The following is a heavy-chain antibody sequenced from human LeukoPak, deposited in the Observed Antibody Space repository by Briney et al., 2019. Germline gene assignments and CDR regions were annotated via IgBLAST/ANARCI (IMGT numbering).Heavy chain of an antibody. V-gene: IGHV4-59*01. D-gene: IGHD5-18*01. Sequence: PSETLSLTCTVSGGSISSYYWSWIRQPPGKGLEWIGYIYYSGSTNYNPSLKSRVTISVDTSKNQFSLKLSSVTAADTAVYYCASTNVDTAMVKAHYFDYWGQGTLVTDSS. CDR2: IYYSGST. CDR3: ASTNVDTAMVKAHYFDY. J-gene: IGHJ4*02. CDR1: GGSISSYY.